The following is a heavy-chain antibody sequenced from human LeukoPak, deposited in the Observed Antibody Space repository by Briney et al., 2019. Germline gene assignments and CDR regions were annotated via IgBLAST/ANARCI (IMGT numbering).Heavy chain of an antibody. CDR2: ISGYNSNT. CDR1: GYTFTNYG. CDR3: ARDRCSSTSCYLLAPLGNSPDSFDI. D-gene: IGHD2-2*01. J-gene: IGHJ3*02. V-gene: IGHV1-18*01. Sequence: GASVKVSCKASGYTFTNYGISWVRQAPGQGLEWMGWISGYNSNTNYAQKVQGRVTMTTDTSTSTAYMELRSLRSDDTAVYYCARDRCSSTSCYLLAPLGNSPDSFDIWGQGTMVTVSS.